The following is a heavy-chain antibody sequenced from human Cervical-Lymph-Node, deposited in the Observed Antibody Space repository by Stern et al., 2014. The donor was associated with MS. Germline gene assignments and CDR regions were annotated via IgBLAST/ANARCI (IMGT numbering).Heavy chain of an antibody. Sequence: EVQLVESGGGLIQPGGSLRLSCAAPGFTVSKNYMSWVRQAPGKGLEWVSLLYTDGSTYYSGSVKGRFTIARDSSKNMLFLQMISLRAEDTAMYYCAIAIFGVNTAAMAPDAFDSWGQGTMVTVSS. CDR1: GFTVSKNY. V-gene: IGHV3-53*01. J-gene: IGHJ3*01. CDR2: LYTDGST. CDR3: AIAIFGVNTAAMAPDAFDS. D-gene: IGHD3-3*01.